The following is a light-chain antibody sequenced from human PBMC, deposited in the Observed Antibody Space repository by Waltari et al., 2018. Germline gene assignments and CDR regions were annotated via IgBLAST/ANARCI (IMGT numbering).Light chain of an antibody. V-gene: IGLV2-23*02. CDR2: AVA. J-gene: IGLJ1*01. Sequence: QSALTQPASVSGSPGQSLTISCTGSSRDVGGYSPVPWYQQHPGRAPKLLIYAVAKRPSGISHRFSGSKSGNTAPLTISGLQGEDEADYYCCSYAGSSSSSVVFGTGTKVIVL. CDR1: SRDVGGYSP. CDR3: CSYAGSSSSSVV.